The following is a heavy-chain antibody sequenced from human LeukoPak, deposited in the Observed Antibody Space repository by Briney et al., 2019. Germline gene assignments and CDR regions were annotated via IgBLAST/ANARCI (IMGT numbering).Heavy chain of an antibody. J-gene: IGHJ5*02. V-gene: IGHV4-38-2*02. CDR1: GYSISSGYY. CDR2: IYHSGST. Sequence: SETLSLTCAVSGYSISSGYYWGWIRQPPGKGLEGIGSIYHSGSTYYNPSLKSRVTISVDTSTNQFSLKLSSVTAAHTAVYYCARDSSSFPLAPWGQGTLVTVPS. CDR3: ARDSSSFPLAP. D-gene: IGHD6-13*01.